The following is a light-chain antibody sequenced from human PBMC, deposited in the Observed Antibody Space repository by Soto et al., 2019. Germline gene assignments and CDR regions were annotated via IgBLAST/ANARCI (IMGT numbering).Light chain of an antibody. V-gene: IGLV2-23*02. Sequence: QSALAQPASVSGSPGQSITISCTGTSSDVGTYNLVSWYQHRPGKAPKLIIYEDHKRPSDISYRCTGSKSDNTAALTNSGLKGEDEADYFCFSYAGRSTFTDVFGTGTKLTVL. CDR2: EDH. CDR1: SSDVGTYNL. CDR3: FSYAGRSTFTDV. J-gene: IGLJ1*01.